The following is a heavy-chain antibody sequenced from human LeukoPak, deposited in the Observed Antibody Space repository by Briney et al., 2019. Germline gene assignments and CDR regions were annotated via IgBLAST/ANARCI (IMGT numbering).Heavy chain of an antibody. CDR3: ARFSGGWAGRTFGY. CDR2: INHSGST. Sequence: SETLSLTCAVYGGSFSGYYWSWIRQPPGKGLEWIGEINHSGSTNYNPSLKSRVTISVDTSKNQFSLKLSSVTAADTAVYYCARFSGGWAGRTFGYWAQGPLVTVSS. D-gene: IGHD6-19*01. J-gene: IGHJ4*02. CDR1: GGSFSGYY. V-gene: IGHV4-34*01.